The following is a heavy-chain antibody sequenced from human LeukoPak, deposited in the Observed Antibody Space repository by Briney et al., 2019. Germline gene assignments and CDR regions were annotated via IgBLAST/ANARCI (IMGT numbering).Heavy chain of an antibody. D-gene: IGHD6-13*01. CDR1: GFTFSSYG. CDR2: IRYDGSNK. V-gene: IGHV3-30*02. Sequence: GGSLRLSCAASGFTFSSYGMHWVRQAPGKGLEWVAFIRYDGSNKYYADSVKSRFTISRDNSKNTLYLQMNSLRAEDTAVYYCARETPNSSPFDYWGQGTLVTVSS. J-gene: IGHJ4*02. CDR3: ARETPNSSPFDY.